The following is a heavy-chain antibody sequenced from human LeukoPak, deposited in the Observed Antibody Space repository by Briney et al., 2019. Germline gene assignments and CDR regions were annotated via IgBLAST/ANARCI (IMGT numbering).Heavy chain of an antibody. Sequence: SVKVSCKASGGTFSSYAISWVRQAPGQGLEWMGGIIPIFGTANYAQKFQGRVTITADESTSTAYMELSSLRSEDTAVYYCARDRGIVVVTATRHFDYWGQGTLVTVSS. D-gene: IGHD2-21*02. CDR1: GGTFSSYA. J-gene: IGHJ4*02. CDR3: ARDRGIVVVTATRHFDY. CDR2: IIPIFGTA. V-gene: IGHV1-69*01.